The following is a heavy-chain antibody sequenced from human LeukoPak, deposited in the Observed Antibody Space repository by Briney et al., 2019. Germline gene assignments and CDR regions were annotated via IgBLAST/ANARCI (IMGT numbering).Heavy chain of an antibody. D-gene: IGHD1-26*01. CDR3: VRDLLVGSPDYFDL. Sequence: HPGTSLRLSCAASGFAFSYSSMHWVRQAPGKGLEWVAGISYDGHYKGYADSVRGRFTISRDDSKNHLYLEMSGLRPEDAALYYCVRDLLVGSPDYFDLWGQGALVTVSS. V-gene: IGHV3-30*04. CDR1: GFAFSYSS. CDR2: ISYDGHYK. J-gene: IGHJ4*02.